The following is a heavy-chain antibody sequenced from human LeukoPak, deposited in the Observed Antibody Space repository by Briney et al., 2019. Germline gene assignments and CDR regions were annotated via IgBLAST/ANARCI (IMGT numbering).Heavy chain of an antibody. CDR2: IYTSGST. Sequence: PSETLSLTXTVSGGSISSYYWSWIRQPAGKGLEWIGRIYTSGSTNDNPSLKSRVTMSVDTSKNQFSLKLSSVTAADTAVYYCARDYCSSTSCYGDYYYYYYMDVWGKGTTVTVSS. V-gene: IGHV4-4*07. D-gene: IGHD2-2*01. CDR3: ARDYCSSTSCYGDYYYYYYMDV. J-gene: IGHJ6*03. CDR1: GGSISSYY.